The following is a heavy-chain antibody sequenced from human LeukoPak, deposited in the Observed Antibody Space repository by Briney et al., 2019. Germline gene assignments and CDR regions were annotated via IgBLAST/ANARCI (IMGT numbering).Heavy chain of an antibody. J-gene: IGHJ4*02. CDR1: GFTFSDYY. Sequence: GGSLRLSRAASGFTFSDYYMSWIRQAPGKGLEWVSYISSSGSTIYYADSVKGRFTISRDNAKNSLYLQMNSLRAEDTAVYYCARGRYYYDSSGYYNYWGQGTLVTVSS. CDR3: ARGRYYYDSSGYYNY. V-gene: IGHV3-11*01. CDR2: ISSSGSTI. D-gene: IGHD3-22*01.